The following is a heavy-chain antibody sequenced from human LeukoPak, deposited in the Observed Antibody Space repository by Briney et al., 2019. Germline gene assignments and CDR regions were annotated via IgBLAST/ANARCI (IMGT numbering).Heavy chain of an antibody. CDR2: IYYSGST. D-gene: IGHD3-22*01. CDR3: ARHGPPIYDSSGYFPGAFDI. CDR1: GGSISSYY. Sequence: SETLSPTCTVSGGSISSYYWSWIRQPPGKGLEWIGYIYYSGSTNYNPSLKSRVTISVDTSKNQFSLKLSSATAADTAVYYCARHGPPIYDSSGYFPGAFDIWGQGTMVTVSS. V-gene: IGHV4-59*08. J-gene: IGHJ3*02.